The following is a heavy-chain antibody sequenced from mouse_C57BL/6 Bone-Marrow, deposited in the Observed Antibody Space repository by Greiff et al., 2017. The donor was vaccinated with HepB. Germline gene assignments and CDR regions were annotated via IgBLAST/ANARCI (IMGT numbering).Heavy chain of an antibody. J-gene: IGHJ1*03. CDR2: IYPSSGNT. V-gene: IGHV1-81*01. CDR1: GYTFTSYG. CDR3: ARERITTVGYWYFDV. Sequence: VKLPESGAALARPGASVKLSCQASGYTFTSYGISWVKQRTGQGLEWIGEIYPSSGNTYYHEQFKGKSTLTASTSSSTAYMELRSLTSEDSAVYFCARERITTVGYWYFDVWGTGTTVTVSS. D-gene: IGHD1-1*01.